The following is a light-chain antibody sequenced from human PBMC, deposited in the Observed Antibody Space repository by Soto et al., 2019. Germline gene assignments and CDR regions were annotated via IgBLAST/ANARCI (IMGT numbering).Light chain of an antibody. CDR2: DAS. J-gene: IGKJ1*01. V-gene: IGKV3-11*01. Sequence: EIVLTQSPGTLSLSPGERATLSCRASQSVTSYLAWYQQKPCQAPRLLIYDASNRATGIPARFSGSWSGTDFTLTICSLEPEDFAVYYSQKRSNWLRRFGQGTKVDIK. CDR1: QSVTSY. CDR3: QKRSNWLRR.